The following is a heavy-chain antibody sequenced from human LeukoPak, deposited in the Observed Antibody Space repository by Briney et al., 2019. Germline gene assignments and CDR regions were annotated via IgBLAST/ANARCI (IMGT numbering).Heavy chain of an antibody. CDR3: AKATYSGASCFRFDY. CDR2: ISASGGSST. J-gene: IGHJ4*02. CDR1: GFTFNSYA. Sequence: PGGSLRLSCAASGFTFNSYAMSWVRQAPGKGVEWVSSISASGGSSTYYADSVKGRFTISRDNSKNTLYLQMNSLRAEDTAVYYCAKATYSGASCFRFDYWGQGILVTVSS. D-gene: IGHD2-15*01. V-gene: IGHV3-23*01.